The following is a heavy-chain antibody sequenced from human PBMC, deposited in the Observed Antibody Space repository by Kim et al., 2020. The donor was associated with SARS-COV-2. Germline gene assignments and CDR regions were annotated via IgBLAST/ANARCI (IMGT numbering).Heavy chain of an antibody. V-gene: IGHV3-53*04. D-gene: IGHD1-26*01. CDR2: ST. Sequence: STYNADSRKGRVTTTRHKSKNTLYLQVNSLRAEDTAVYYCARVSVGAQLGYWGQGTLVTVSS. CDR3: ARVSVGAQLGY. J-gene: IGHJ4*02.